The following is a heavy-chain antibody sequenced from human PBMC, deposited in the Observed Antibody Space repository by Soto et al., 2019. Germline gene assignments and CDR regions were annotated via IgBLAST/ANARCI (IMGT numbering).Heavy chain of an antibody. J-gene: IGHJ4*02. CDR1: GFTFSSYG. CDR3: AGAQGYFHY. CDR2: IWHDGSNK. Sequence: QVQLVEAGGGVVQPGRSLRLSCAASGFTFSSYGLHWVRQAPDKGLEWVAIIWHDGSNKYYADSVQGRFTISRDNYKNTLYLQMNGLRVEDTAVYYCAGAQGYFHYRGQGTMVTVSS. V-gene: IGHV3-33*01.